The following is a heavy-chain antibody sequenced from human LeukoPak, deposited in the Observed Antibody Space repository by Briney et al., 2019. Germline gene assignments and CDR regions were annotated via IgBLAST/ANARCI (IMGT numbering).Heavy chain of an antibody. J-gene: IGHJ4*02. D-gene: IGHD6-19*01. V-gene: IGHV4-34*01. CDR2: INHSGST. Sequence: AETLSLTCVVYGLSFSGNYWSWVRQPPGKGLEWIGEINHSGSTNYNPSLKSRVTISVDTSKNQFSLKLSSVTAADTAVYYCVTGQWLVPVSYWGREPWSPSPQ. CDR3: VTGQWLVPVSY. CDR1: GLSFSGNY.